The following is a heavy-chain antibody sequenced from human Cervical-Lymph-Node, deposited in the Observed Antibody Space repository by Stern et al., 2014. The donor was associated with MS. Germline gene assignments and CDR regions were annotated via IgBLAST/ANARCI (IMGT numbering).Heavy chain of an antibody. Sequence: QEQLGQSGAEVKKPGSSVKVSCKVSGGTFSSYTLNWVRQAPGQGLEWLGSIIPIFATTNYAQTFQGKVPITADGSTSTAYMEVSSLRSEDTAVYYCAREGIPGAGGTFDNWGQGTLVIVSS. CDR3: AREGIPGAGGTFDN. CDR1: GGTFSSYT. D-gene: IGHD1-26*01. V-gene: IGHV1-69*18. CDR2: IIPIFATT. J-gene: IGHJ4*02.